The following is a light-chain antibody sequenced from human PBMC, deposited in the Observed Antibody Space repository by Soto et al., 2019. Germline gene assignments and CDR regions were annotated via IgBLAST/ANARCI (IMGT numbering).Light chain of an antibody. CDR1: SSNIGRNY. CDR3: TAWDESLSAGV. V-gene: IGLV1-47*01. CDR2: RNN. Sequence: QSVLTQPPSASGTPGQRISISCSGSSSNIGRNYVYWYQQLPGTAPKLLIYRNNQRPSGVPDRFSGSKSDTSASLAISGLRSEDEADYYCTAWDESLSAGVFGGGTKLTVL. J-gene: IGLJ2*01.